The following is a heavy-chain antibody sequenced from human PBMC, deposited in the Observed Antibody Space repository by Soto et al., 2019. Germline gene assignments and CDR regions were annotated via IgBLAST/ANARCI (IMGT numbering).Heavy chain of an antibody. D-gene: IGHD6-13*01. CDR1: GYTLTELS. Sequence: QVQLVQSGAEVKKPGASVKVSCKVSGYTLTELSMHWVRQAPGKGLEWMGGFDPEDGETIYAQKFQGRVTMNEDTYTDTAYMELSSLRSEDTAVYYCATVRYSSIFWGSGWFDPLGQGTLVTVSS. CDR3: ATVRYSSIFWGSGWFDP. J-gene: IGHJ5*02. CDR2: FDPEDGET. V-gene: IGHV1-24*01.